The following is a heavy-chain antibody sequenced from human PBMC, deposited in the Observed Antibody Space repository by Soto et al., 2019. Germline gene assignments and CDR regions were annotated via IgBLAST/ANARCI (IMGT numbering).Heavy chain of an antibody. J-gene: IGHJ6*02. Sequence: QVQLQQWGAGLLKPSETLSLTCAVYGGSFSGYYWSWIRQPPGKGLEWIGEVTDRGNTNYNPSLESRVTISGDTSTNEISLRLKSVTAADTAVYYCARVWLYNYYYYYGMDVWGQGTTVTVSS. CDR1: GGSFSGYY. D-gene: IGHD5-12*01. V-gene: IGHV4-34*01. CDR2: VTDRGNT. CDR3: ARVWLYNYYYYYGMDV.